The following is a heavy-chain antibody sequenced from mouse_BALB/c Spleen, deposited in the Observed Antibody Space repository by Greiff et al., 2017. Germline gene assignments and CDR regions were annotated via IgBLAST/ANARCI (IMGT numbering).Heavy chain of an antibody. CDR3: ARRSPYYGNSWFAY. J-gene: IGHJ3*01. CDR1: GYSITSDYA. CDR2: ISYSGST. Sequence: EVKLQESGPGLVKPSQSLSLTCTVTGYSITSDYAWTWIRQFPGNKLEWMGYISYSGSTSYNPSLKSRISITRDTSKNQFFLQLNSVTTEDTATYYCARRSPYYGNSWFAYWGQGTLVTVSA. V-gene: IGHV3-2*02. D-gene: IGHD2-10*01.